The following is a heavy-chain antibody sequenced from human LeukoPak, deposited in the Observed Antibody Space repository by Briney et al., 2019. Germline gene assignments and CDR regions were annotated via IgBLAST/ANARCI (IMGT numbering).Heavy chain of an antibody. J-gene: IGHJ4*02. CDR2: IKQDGSEK. CDR3: ARAPLAQIWFGELVD. V-gene: IGHV3-7*03. Sequence: GGSLRLSCAASGFTFSSYWMSWVRQAPGKGLEWVANIKQDGSEKYYVDSVKGRFTISRDNAKNSLYLQMNSLRAEDTAVYYCARAPLAQIWFGELVDWGQGTLATVSS. CDR1: GFTFSSYW. D-gene: IGHD3-10*01.